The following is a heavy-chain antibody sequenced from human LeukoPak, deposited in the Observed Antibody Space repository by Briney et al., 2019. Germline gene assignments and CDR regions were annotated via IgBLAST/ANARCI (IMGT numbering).Heavy chain of an antibody. J-gene: IGHJ3*02. Sequence: SETLSLTCTVSGGSISSYFWSWIRQPPGKGLEWIGYIYYSGSTNYNPSLKSRVTISVDTSKNQFSLKLSSVTAADTAVYYCAREAGYSHAFDIWGQGTMVTVSS. V-gene: IGHV4-59*01. CDR1: GGSISSYF. D-gene: IGHD2-2*03. CDR2: IYYSGST. CDR3: AREAGYSHAFDI.